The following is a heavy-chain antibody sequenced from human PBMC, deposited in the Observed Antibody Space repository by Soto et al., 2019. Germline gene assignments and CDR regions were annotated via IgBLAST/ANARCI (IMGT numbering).Heavy chain of an antibody. CDR1: GGSFNRHT. CDR2: IIPIFGTA. V-gene: IGHV1-69*01. D-gene: IGHD3-22*01. Sequence: QVQLVQSGAEVRKPGSSVRVSCKASGGSFNRHTISWVRQAPGQGLEWMGGIIPIFGTANHAQKFQGRVTIIADDSTSTVYMELGSLRSDDTAIYYCARGWGYDSTAYYYAYWGQGTLVIVSS. CDR3: ARGWGYDSTAYYYAY. J-gene: IGHJ4*02.